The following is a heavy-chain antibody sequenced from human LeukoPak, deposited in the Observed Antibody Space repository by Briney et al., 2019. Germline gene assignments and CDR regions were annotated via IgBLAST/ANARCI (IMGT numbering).Heavy chain of an antibody. CDR1: GYSFTSYW. D-gene: IGHD3-10*01. CDR3: ARTYYYGSGSQPRDAFDI. CDR2: IYPGDSDT. J-gene: IGHJ3*02. V-gene: IGHV5-51*01. Sequence: GESLKITCKGSGYSFTSYWIGWVRQMPGKGLEWMGIIYPGDSDTRYSPSFQGQVTISADKSISTAYLQWSSLKASDTAMYYCARTYYYGSGSQPRDAFDIWGQGTMVTVSS.